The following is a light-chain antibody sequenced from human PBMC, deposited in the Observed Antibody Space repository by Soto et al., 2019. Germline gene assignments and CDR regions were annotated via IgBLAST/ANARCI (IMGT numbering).Light chain of an antibody. Sequence: QMTQSPSPPSSTFGDKVNITFRASQGVRDDVGWYQQKPGKAPKLLIYSASTLQSGVPSRFSGSGSGTDFTLTISGLQPEDFATYYCLQESNYPLTFGGGTKVDIK. CDR1: QGVRDD. CDR2: SAS. V-gene: IGKV1-6*01. J-gene: IGKJ4*01. CDR3: LQESNYPLT.